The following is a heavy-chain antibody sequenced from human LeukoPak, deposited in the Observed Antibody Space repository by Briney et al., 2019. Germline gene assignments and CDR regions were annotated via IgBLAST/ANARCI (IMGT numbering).Heavy chain of an antibody. CDR1: GYTLATYG. D-gene: IGHD3-22*01. J-gene: IGHJ4*02. CDR2: ISAFNDNT. Sequence: ASVKVSCKASGYTLATYGVNWVRQAPGQGLEWMGWISAFNDNTNYAQKSRDRVTMTADRSTNTVYMELRSLRSDDTAVYFCAREYYDTSDYSYYSDYWGQGTLVTVSS. V-gene: IGHV1-18*01. CDR3: AREYYDTSDYSYYSDY.